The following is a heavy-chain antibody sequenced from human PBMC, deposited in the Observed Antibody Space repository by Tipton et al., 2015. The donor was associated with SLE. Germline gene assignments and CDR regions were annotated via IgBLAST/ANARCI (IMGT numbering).Heavy chain of an antibody. Sequence: LRLSCAVSGYFISSGSYWGWIRQPPGKGLEWIGSIYHSGRNNYNPSLKSRVTISIDTSKNQFSLKVSSVTAADTAVYYCARVDYFYGMDVWGRGTTVTVS. CDR3: ARVDYFYGMDV. V-gene: IGHV4-38-2*01. CDR1: GYFISSGSY. CDR2: IYHSGRN. J-gene: IGHJ6*02.